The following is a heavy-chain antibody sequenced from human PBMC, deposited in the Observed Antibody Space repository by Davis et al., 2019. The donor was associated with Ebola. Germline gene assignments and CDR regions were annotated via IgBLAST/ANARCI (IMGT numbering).Heavy chain of an antibody. CDR2: ISWNSGSI. CDR1: GFTFDDYA. D-gene: IGHD3-3*01. V-gene: IGHV3-9*01. Sequence: SLKISCAASGFTFDDYAMHWVRQAPGKGLEWVSGISWNSGSIGYADSVKGRFTISSDNAKNSLYLQMNSLRPDDTAVYYCVKDHDYDFWTGYLDYWGQGTLVTVSS. J-gene: IGHJ4*01. CDR3: VKDHDYDFWTGYLDY.